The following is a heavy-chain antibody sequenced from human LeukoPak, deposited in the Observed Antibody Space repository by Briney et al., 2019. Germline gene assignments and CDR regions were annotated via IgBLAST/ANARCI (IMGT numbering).Heavy chain of an antibody. J-gene: IGHJ4*02. CDR3: ARRASFWSGYIGTQNYFDY. D-gene: IGHD3-3*01. CDR2: INHSGST. CDR1: GGSFSGYY. Sequence: SETLSLTCAVYGGSFSGYYWSWIRQPPGKGLEWIGEINHSGSTNYNPSLKSRVTISVDTSKNQFSLKLSSVTAADTAVYYCARRASFWSGYIGTQNYFDYWGQGTLVIVSS. V-gene: IGHV4-34*01.